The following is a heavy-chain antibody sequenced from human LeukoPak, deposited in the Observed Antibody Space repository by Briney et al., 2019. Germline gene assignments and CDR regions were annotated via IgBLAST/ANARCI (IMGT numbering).Heavy chain of an antibody. CDR1: GGTFSSYA. D-gene: IGHD3-22*01. CDR3: AREAHDSSGYYDY. J-gene: IGHJ4*02. Sequence: GSSVKVSCKASGGTFSSYAISWVRQAPGQGLEWMGRVIPILGIANYAQKFQGRVTITADKSTSTAYMELSSLRSEDTAVYYCAREAHDSSGYYDYWGQGTLVTVSS. CDR2: VIPILGIA. V-gene: IGHV1-69*04.